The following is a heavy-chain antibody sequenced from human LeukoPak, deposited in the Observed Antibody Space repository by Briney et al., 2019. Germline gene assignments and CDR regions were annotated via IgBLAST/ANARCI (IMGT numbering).Heavy chain of an antibody. CDR3: AKGSGYHASVYYYYGMDV. CDR2: ISYDGSNK. CDR1: GFTFSSYG. J-gene: IGHJ6*02. V-gene: IGHV3-30*18. Sequence: PGRSLRLSCAASGFTFSSYGMHWVRQAPGKGLEWVAVISYDGSNKYYADSVKGRFTISRDNSKNTLYLQMNSLRAEDTAVYYCAKGSGYHASVYYYYGMDVWGQGTTVTVSS. D-gene: IGHD3-22*01.